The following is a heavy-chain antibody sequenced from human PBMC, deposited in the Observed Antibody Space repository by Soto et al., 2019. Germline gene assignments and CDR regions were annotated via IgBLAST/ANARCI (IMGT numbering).Heavy chain of an antibody. CDR1: DFTFNNAW. Sequence: GGSLRLSCAASDFTFNNAWMNWVRQAPGKGLEWDGRITSNTDGGTADYAAPVKGRFTISRDDSKNTLYLQMDSLRTEDTAVYYCTPDRFALVMNVIRGGYWGQGALVTVSS. D-gene: IGHD1-26*01. V-gene: IGHV3-15*07. J-gene: IGHJ4*02. CDR3: TPDRFALVMNVIRGGY. CDR2: ITSNTDGGTA.